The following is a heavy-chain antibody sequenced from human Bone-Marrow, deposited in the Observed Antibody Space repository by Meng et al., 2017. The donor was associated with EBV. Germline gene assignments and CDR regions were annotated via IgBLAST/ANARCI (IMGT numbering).Heavy chain of an antibody. CDR3: ARDRYGLFDY. CDR2: SSSRATTI. J-gene: IGHJ4*02. Sequence: QVRSLDPGGAWCSPGGSLRLSWAASGFLFTEYYMGWVRQAPGKGPEWISSSSSRATTIQYADSVKGRFTISRDNAKNSLYLQLSSLRVDDTAVYYCARDRYGLFDYWGQGTLVTVSS. D-gene: IGHD3-16*01. V-gene: IGHV3-11*01. CDR1: GFLFTEYY.